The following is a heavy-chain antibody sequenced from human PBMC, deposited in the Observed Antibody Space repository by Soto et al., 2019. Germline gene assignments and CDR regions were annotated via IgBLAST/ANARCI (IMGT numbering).Heavy chain of an antibody. CDR2: IYYSGST. D-gene: IGHD3-22*01. CDR3: AYDSSGYGSAGDAFDI. Sequence: SETLSLTCAVSGGSVSSSDYYWDWIRQSPGKGLEWIGTIYYSGSTYYNPSLKSRVTISVDTSKNQFSLKLSSVTAADTAVYYCAYDSSGYGSAGDAFDIWGQGTMVTVSS. CDR1: GGSVSSSDYY. J-gene: IGHJ3*02. V-gene: IGHV4-39*01.